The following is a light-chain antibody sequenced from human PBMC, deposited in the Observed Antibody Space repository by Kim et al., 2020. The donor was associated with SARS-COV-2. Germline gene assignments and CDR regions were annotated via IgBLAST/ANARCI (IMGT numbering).Light chain of an antibody. CDR2: EVS. Sequence: GQSVHISCTGTSSAVGTYNHVSWYQQPPGTAPKLMIYEVSNRPSGVPDRFSGSKSGNTASLTISGLQAEDEADYYCSSYASSSTWVFGGGTQLTVL. V-gene: IGLV2-18*02. CDR1: SSAVGTYNH. J-gene: IGLJ3*02. CDR3: SSYASSSTWV.